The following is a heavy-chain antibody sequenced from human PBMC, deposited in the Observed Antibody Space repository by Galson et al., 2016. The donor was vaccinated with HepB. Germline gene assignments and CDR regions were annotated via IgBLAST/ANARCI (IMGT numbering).Heavy chain of an antibody. CDR3: AATMRGGH. J-gene: IGHJ4*02. CDR2: XXXSGXX. CDR1: NGSVSSYSSY. Sequence: SETLSLTCTVSNGSVSSYSSYWSWFRQPPXXXLXXXGCXXXSGXXHYNTXLKGEVTIXRYTSKNXYPLRLTSVTAEDTAIYYCAATMRGGHWGQGTLVTVSS. D-gene: IGHD3-16*01. V-gene: IGHV4-61*01.